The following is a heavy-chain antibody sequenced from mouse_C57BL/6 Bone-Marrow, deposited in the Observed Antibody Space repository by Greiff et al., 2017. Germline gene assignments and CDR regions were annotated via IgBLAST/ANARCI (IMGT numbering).Heavy chain of an antibody. CDR2: INPNYGTT. CDR3: ARGYDYDYAMDY. Sequence: LQESGPELVKPGASVKISCKASGYSFTDYNLNWVKQSNGKSLEWIGVINPNYGTTSYNQKFKGKATLTVDQSSSTAYMQLNSLTSEDSAVYYGARGYDYDYAMDYWGQGTSVTVSS. J-gene: IGHJ4*01. V-gene: IGHV1-39*01. D-gene: IGHD2-4*01. CDR1: GYSFTDYN.